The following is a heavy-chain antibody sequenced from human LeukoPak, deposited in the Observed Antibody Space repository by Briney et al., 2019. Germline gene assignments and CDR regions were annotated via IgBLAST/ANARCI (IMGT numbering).Heavy chain of an antibody. CDR2: IYYSGST. D-gene: IGHD1-7*01. CDR3: ARGRAPPTTLPTYYYYYYMDV. CDR1: GGSISSYY. Sequence: SETLSLTCTVSGGSISSYYWSWIRQPPGKGLEWIGYIYYSGSTNYNPSLKSRVTISVDTSKNQFSLKLSSVTAADTAMYYCARGRAPPTTLPTYYYYYYMDVWGKGTTVTISS. J-gene: IGHJ6*03. V-gene: IGHV4-59*01.